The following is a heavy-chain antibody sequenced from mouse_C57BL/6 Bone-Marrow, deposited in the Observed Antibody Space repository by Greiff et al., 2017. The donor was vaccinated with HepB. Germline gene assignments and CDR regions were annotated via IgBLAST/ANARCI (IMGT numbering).Heavy chain of an antibody. J-gene: IGHJ1*03. D-gene: IGHD1-1*01. Sequence: EVKLMESGGGLVQPGGSLSLSCAASGFTFTDYYMSWVRQPPGKALEWLGFIRNKANGYTTEYSASVKGRFTISRDNSQSILYLQMNALIAEDSATYYCARYWSSGDWYFDVWGTGTTVTVSS. CDR3: ARYWSSGDWYFDV. CDR2: IRNKANGYTT. V-gene: IGHV7-3*01. CDR1: GFTFTDYY.